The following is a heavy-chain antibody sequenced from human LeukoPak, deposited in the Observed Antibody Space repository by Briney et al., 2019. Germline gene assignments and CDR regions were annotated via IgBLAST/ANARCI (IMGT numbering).Heavy chain of an antibody. CDR3: ARAVVKSRGRNYYYYMDV. D-gene: IGHD3-22*01. Sequence: SETLSLTCTVSGYSISSGYYWGWIRQPPGKGLEWIGSINHSGSTNYNPSLKSRVTISVDTSKNQFSLKLSSVTAADTAVYYCARAVVKSRGRNYYYYMDVWGKGTTVTVSS. CDR1: GYSISSGYY. CDR2: INHSGST. V-gene: IGHV4-38-2*02. J-gene: IGHJ6*03.